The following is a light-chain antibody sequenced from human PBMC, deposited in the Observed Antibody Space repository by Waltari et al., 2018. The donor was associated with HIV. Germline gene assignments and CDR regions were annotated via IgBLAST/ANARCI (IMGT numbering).Light chain of an antibody. CDR1: QSVLYSPNNKNY. J-gene: IGKJ4*01. CDR3: QQYYSTPLT. CDR2: WAS. V-gene: IGKV4-1*01. Sequence: DIVMTQSPDSLAVSLGESATINRESSQSVLYSPNNKNYLAWYQQKPGQPPKLLLYWASTRESAVPDRFSGSGSGTDFTLTISSLQAEDVAVYYCQQYYSTPLTFGGGTKVEIK.